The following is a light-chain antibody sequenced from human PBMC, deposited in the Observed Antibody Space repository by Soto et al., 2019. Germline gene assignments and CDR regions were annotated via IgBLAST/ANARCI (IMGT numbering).Light chain of an antibody. CDR1: QSAGNF. CDR2: YIS. CDR3: QVYGPSPPIT. V-gene: IGKV3-20*01. Sequence: EIVMTKSPATLSVSQGETASLSCRASQSAGNFLAWYQQKPGQAPRLLIYYISTRATGIPDRFTGSGSGADFTLTISRLEPEDFAVYYCQVYGPSPPITFGQGTRLEIK. J-gene: IGKJ5*01.